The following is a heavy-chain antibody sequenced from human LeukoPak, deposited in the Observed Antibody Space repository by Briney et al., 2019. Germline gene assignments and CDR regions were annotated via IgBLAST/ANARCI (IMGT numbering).Heavy chain of an antibody. J-gene: IGHJ3*02. CDR1: GGSFSGYY. CDR3: ARDGIVVATTSDAFDI. CDR2: IYYSGST. V-gene: IGHV4-34*01. D-gene: IGHD3-22*01. Sequence: SETLSLTCAVYGGSFSGYYWGWIRQPPGKGLEWIGSIYYSGSTYYNPSLKSRVTISVDTSKNQFSLKLSSVTAADTAVYYCARDGIVVATTSDAFDIWGQGTMVTVSS.